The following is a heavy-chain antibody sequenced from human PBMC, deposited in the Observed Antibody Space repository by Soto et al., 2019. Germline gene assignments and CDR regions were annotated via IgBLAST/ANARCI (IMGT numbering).Heavy chain of an antibody. CDR2: INTDGSIT. CDR1: GLIFSNYK. V-gene: IGHV3-74*01. Sequence: EVQLVESGGGLVRPGGSLRLSCAASGLIFSNYKMHWVRQAPGKGLVWVSRINTDGSITDYADSVKGRFTVSRDNAKNTLYLQMNSLRAEDTAVYYCARDTDGLHYWGQGTLVTVSS. CDR3: ARDTDGLHY. J-gene: IGHJ4*02.